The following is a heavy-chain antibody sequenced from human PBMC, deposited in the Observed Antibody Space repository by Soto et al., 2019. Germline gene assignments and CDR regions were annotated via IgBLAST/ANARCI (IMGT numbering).Heavy chain of an antibody. V-gene: IGHV3-30*03. CDR1: VFTFSNHG. CDR2: ISYDSIDK. J-gene: IGHJ4*02. Sequence: QVQLVESGGGVVQPGRSLRLSCAASVFTFSNHGMHWVRQAPGKGREWVAVISYDSIDKYYADSVKGRFTISRDNSKNTLYLQMNSLRLEDTAVYYCATWGEVAVGIFDYWGQGTLVTVSS. CDR3: ATWGEVAVGIFDY. D-gene: IGHD6-19*01.